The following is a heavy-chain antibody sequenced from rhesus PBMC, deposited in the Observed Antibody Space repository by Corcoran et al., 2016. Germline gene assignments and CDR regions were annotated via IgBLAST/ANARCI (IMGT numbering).Heavy chain of an antibody. Sequence: QLQLQESGPGLVKPSETLSVTCAVSGGSISSSYWSWIRQAPGKGLEWIGYIYGSGSSTNYNPSLKSRVTLSVDTSKTQFALKLSSVTAADTAVYYCARVRARQDLDSWGQGVVVTVSS. CDR3: ARVRARQDLDS. V-gene: IGHV4-169*01. CDR2: IYGSGSST. J-gene: IGHJ6*01. CDR1: GGSISSSY. D-gene: IGHD6-25*01.